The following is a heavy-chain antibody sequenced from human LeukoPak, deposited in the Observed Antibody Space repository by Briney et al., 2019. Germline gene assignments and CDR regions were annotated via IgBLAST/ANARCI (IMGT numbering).Heavy chain of an antibody. CDR1: GGSFSGYY. CDR3: ARASSGYDYLDY. V-gene: IGHV4-30-2*01. D-gene: IGHD5-12*01. Sequence: SETLSLTCAVYGGSFSGYYWSWIRQPPGKGLEWIGYIYHSGSTYYNPSLKSRVTISVDRSKNKFSLKLSSVTAADTAVYYCARASSGYDYLDYWGQGTLVTVSS. CDR2: IYHSGST. J-gene: IGHJ4*02.